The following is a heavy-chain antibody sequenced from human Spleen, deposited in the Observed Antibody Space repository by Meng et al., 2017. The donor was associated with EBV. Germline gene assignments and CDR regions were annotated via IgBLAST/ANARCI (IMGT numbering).Heavy chain of an antibody. CDR1: GGSSSGYYW. V-gene: IGHV4-4*02. D-gene: IGHD3-22*01. J-gene: IGHJ4*02. CDR3: ARGRGGYYIFDY. CDR2: IYHSGRT. Sequence: QGQRQGSGPGPVKPSGTLSLTCPVSGGSSSGYYWYSWVRQPPGKGLEWIGEIYHSGRTNYNPSLKSRATISADKSETQFSLNLKSVTAADTAVYYCARGRGGYYIFDYWGQGTLVTVSS.